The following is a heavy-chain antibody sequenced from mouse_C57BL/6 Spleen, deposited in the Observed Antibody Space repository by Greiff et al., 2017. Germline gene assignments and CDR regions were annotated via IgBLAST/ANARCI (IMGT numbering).Heavy chain of an antibody. D-gene: IGHD1-1*01. J-gene: IGHJ2*01. Sequence: QVQLQQSGAELVKPGASVKMSCKASGYTFTSYWITWVKQRPGQGLEWIGDIYPGSGSTNYNEKFKSKATLTVDTSSSTAYMQLSSLTSEDSAVYYCARQFLFTTVVAKDYWGQGTTLTVSS. V-gene: IGHV1-55*01. CDR1: GYTFTSYW. CDR3: ARQFLFTTVVAKDY. CDR2: IYPGSGST.